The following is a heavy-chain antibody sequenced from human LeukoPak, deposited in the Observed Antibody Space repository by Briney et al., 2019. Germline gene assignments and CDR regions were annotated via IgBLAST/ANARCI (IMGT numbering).Heavy chain of an antibody. Sequence: GESLEISCKTFGFSFTNYWIDWVRQMPGKGLEWMGTIYPRDSDARYSPTFQGQVTISVDKSINTAYLQWSSLQAPDTAIYYRAGRGGGDYDDNLDHWGQGTLLTVSS. D-gene: IGHD4-17*01. J-gene: IGHJ4*02. V-gene: IGHV5-51*01. CDR1: GFSFTNYW. CDR3: AGRGGGDYDDNLDH. CDR2: IYPRDSDA.